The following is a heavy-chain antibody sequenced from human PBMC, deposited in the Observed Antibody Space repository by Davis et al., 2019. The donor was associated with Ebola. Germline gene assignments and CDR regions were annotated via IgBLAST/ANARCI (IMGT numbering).Heavy chain of an antibody. CDR3: ARGVFFDF. CDR2: IYSGGNT. CDR1: GFTVTTNY. Sequence: PGGSLRLSCAVSGFTVTTNYMNWVRQAPGKGLEWVSTIYSGGNTFYADSVKGRFIISRDNSKNSLFLQLNTLRADDTAVYFCARGVFFDFWGQGTLVTVSS. V-gene: IGHV3-53*01. J-gene: IGHJ4*02. D-gene: IGHD3-16*01.